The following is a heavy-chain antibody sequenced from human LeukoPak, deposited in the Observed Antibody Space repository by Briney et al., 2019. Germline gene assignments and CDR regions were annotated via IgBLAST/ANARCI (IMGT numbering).Heavy chain of an antibody. V-gene: IGHV5-51*01. CDR1: GYSFTSYW. CDR2: IYPGDSDT. D-gene: IGHD4-11*01. CDR3: ARRRATVTTSLGYYYYMDV. Sequence: GESLKISCKGSGYSFTSYWIGWVRQMPGKGLEWMGIIYPGDSDTRYGPSFQGQVTISADKSISTAYLQWSSLKASDTAMYYCARRRATVTTSLGYYYYMDVWGKGTTVTVSS. J-gene: IGHJ6*03.